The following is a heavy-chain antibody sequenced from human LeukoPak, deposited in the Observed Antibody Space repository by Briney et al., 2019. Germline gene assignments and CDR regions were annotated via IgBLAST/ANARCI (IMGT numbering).Heavy chain of an antibody. D-gene: IGHD2-15*01. CDR3: AVLRLLAATPGGGPY. CDR2: IIPSGGST. CDR1: GYTFTSYY. J-gene: IGHJ4*02. Sequence: ASVKVSCKASGYTFTSYYMHWVRQAPGQGLEWMGIIIPSGGSTSYAQKFQGRVTMTRDTSTSTAYMELSSLRSEDTAVYYCAVLRLLAATPGGGPYWGQGTLVTVSS. V-gene: IGHV1-46*01.